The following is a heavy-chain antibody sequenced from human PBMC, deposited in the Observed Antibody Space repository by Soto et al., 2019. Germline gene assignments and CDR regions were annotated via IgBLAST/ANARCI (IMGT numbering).Heavy chain of an antibody. J-gene: IGHJ4*02. CDR3: AKGKHPDY. CDR1: GGSFSGYY. CDR2: IKHSGIT. V-gene: IGHV4-34*01. Sequence: SETLSLTCAVCGGSFSGYYWSWIRQPPGKGLEWIGEIKHSGITNYNPSLKSRVTISADTSKNQFSLKLSSVTAADTAVYYCAKGKHPDYWGQGTLVTVSS.